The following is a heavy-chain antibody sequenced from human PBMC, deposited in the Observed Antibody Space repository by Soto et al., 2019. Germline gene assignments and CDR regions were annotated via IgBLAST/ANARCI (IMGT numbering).Heavy chain of an antibody. CDR2: ISSGRGATI. D-gene: IGHD4-17*01. CDR1: GFTFRHYA. Sequence: EVQLVESGGGLVQPGGSLRLSCAASGFTFRHYAMNWVRQAPGKGLEWVSDISSGRGATIRYAESVKGRFSISRDNSKNALFLQMNNLRVDDTALYYCAKDQGEGGDYENLLPSDWGQGILVTVSS. CDR3: AKDQGEGGDYENLLPSD. J-gene: IGHJ4*02. V-gene: IGHV3-23*04.